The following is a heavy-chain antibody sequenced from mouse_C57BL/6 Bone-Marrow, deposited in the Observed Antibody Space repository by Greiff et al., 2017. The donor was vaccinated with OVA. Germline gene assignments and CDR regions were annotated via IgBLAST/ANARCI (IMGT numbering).Heavy chain of an antibody. J-gene: IGHJ2*01. CDR2: ISDGGSYT. Sequence: EVQLVESGGGLVKPGGSLKLSCAASGFTFSSYAMSWVRQTPEKRLEWVATISDGGSYTYYPDNVKGRFTISRDNAKNNLYLQMSHLKSEDTAMYYCATFTTVVATEDYWGQGTTRTVSS. D-gene: IGHD1-1*01. CDR3: ATFTTVVATEDY. V-gene: IGHV5-4*01. CDR1: GFTFSSYA.